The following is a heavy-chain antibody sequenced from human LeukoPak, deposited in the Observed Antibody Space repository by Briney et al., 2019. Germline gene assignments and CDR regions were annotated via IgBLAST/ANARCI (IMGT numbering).Heavy chain of an antibody. CDR2: ISSSSSYI. V-gene: IGHV3-21*01. CDR3: ARSGSSSWYFYYYYMDV. CDR1: GFTFSSYS. D-gene: IGHD6-13*01. J-gene: IGHJ6*03. Sequence: GGSLRLSCAASGFTFSSYSMNWVRQAPGKGLEWVSSISSSSSYIYYADSVKGRFTISRDNAKNSLYLQMNSLRAEDTAVYYCARSGSSSWYFYYYYMDVWGKGTTVTVSS.